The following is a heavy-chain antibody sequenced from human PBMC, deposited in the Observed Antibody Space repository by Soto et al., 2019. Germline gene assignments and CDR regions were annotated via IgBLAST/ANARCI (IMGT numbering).Heavy chain of an antibody. CDR3: AREVEIPSYGYVEDYYYGMDV. CDR1: GGTFSSYT. Sequence: ASVKVSCKASGGTFSSYTISWVRQAPGQGLEWMGRIIPILGIANYAQKFQGRVTITADKSTSTAYMELSSLRSEDTAVYYCAREVEIPSYGYVEDYYYGMDVWGQGTTVTVSS. J-gene: IGHJ6*02. V-gene: IGHV1-69*04. D-gene: IGHD5-18*01. CDR2: IIPILGIA.